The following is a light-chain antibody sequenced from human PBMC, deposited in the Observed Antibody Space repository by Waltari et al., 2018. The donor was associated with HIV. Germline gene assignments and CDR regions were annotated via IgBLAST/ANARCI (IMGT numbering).Light chain of an antibody. CDR2: ATS. Sequence: DIQMTQSPSSLSASVGDRVTITCRASQSITSYLTWYQQKPGKAPNLLIYATSSLQSAVPSRFSGSGYGTDFTLTISSLQPEDSATYYCQQNYNSPWTFGQGTKVEI. CDR3: QQNYNSPWT. V-gene: IGKV1-39*01. J-gene: IGKJ1*01. CDR1: QSITSY.